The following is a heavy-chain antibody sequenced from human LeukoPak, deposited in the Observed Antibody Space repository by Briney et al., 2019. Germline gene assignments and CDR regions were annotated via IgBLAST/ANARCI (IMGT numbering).Heavy chain of an antibody. Sequence: SVRVSCKASGGTFSSYAISWVRQAPGQGLEWMGGIIPIFGTANYAQKFQGRVTITTDESTSTAYMELSSLRSEDTAVYYCARSELHYYYYMDVWGKGTTVTVSS. V-gene: IGHV1-69*05. CDR3: ARSELHYYYYMDV. CDR1: GGTFSSYA. J-gene: IGHJ6*03. D-gene: IGHD1-14*01. CDR2: IIPIFGTA.